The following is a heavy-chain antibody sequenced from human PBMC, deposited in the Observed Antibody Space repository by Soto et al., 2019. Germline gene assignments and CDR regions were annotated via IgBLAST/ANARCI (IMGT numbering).Heavy chain of an antibody. J-gene: IGHJ5*02. D-gene: IGHD3-22*01. CDR3: ARHKENFDSSGCP. V-gene: IGHV4-39*01. CDR1: GGSISSSGFY. Sequence: SETLSLTCTVSGGSISSSGFYWGWIRQPPGKGLEWIGSIYYSGNTHYNPSLKSRVTISIDTSKNQFSLKMKFMTAADTAVYYCARHKENFDSSGCPWGQGTRVT. CDR2: IYYSGNT.